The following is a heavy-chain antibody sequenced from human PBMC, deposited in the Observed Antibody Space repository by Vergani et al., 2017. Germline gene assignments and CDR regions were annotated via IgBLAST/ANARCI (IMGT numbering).Heavy chain of an antibody. V-gene: IGHV4-38-2*01. D-gene: IGHD5-12*01. CDR1: GSSIRSGFY. CDR2: IFNSGST. Sequence: HVQLQESGPGLVKPSETLSLTCGVSGSSIRSGFYWGWIRQSPGKGLEWIGSIFNSGSTYYNPSLKSRFTISLDTSKNQFSLTLSTVTAADTAVYFCTRLASRGYMSGLHVLLSDYWGQGTRVTVSS. J-gene: IGHJ4*02. CDR3: TRLASRGYMSGLHVLLSDY.